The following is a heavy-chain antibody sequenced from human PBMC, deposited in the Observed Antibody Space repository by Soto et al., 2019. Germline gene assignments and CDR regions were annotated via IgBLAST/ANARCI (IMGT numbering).Heavy chain of an antibody. D-gene: IGHD3-9*01. Sequence: SETLSVTCTVSGGSINRAGHSGGWVRQAPGKGLEWIGDSYHSGSSYYNPSLQSRVTISVDRSKAQFYLTLTSVTAADTAVYFCARARYYDWFLDLWGLGTPVTVSS. CDR3: ARARYYDWFLDL. J-gene: IGHJ1*01. CDR2: SYHSGSS. CDR1: GGSINRAGHS. V-gene: IGHV4-30-2*01.